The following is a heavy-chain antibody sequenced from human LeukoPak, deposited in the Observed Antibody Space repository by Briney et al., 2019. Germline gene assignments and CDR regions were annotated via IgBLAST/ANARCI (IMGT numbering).Heavy chain of an antibody. CDR3: PKGPIRTRGYDSDPDY. CDR2: INTNTGNP. D-gene: IGHD5-12*01. Sequence: ASVNLSCNGSGYTFTSYAMNWVRHAPGQRLEWGGWINTNTGNPTYAQGFTGRIVFSLDTSVRSAYLLTRSLNAVDTAVYYVPKGPIRTRGYDSDPDYSGQGTLVTVSS. V-gene: IGHV7-4-1*02. J-gene: IGHJ4*02. CDR1: GYTFTSYA.